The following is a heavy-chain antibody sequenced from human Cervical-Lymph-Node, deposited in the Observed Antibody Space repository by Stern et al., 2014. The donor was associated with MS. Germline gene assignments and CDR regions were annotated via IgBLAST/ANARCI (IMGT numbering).Heavy chain of an antibody. CDR3: ARRRVVVVAATLYWYFDL. V-gene: IGHV5-51*01. CDR1: GYSFTSYW. CDR2: LYPGDSDT. D-gene: IGHD2-15*01. Sequence: EVQLVQSGAEVKKPGESLKISCKGSGYSFTSYWIGWVRQMPGQGLEWMGILYPGDSDTSYSPSFQGQVTISADKAISTAYLQWSSLKASDTAMYYCARRRVVVVAATLYWYFDLWGRGTLVTVSS. J-gene: IGHJ2*01.